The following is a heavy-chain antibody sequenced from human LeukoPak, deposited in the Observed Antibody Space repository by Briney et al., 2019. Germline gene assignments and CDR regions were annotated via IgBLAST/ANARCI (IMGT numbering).Heavy chain of an antibody. D-gene: IGHD6-13*01. CDR3: AKASSAAGSYYYYYYGMDV. CDR2: IYSGGST. Sequence: GGSLRLSCAASGFTVSSNYMSWVRQAPGKGLEWVSVIYSGGSTYYADSVKGRFTISRDNSKNTLYLQMNSLRAEDTAVYYCAKASSAAGSYYYYYYGMDVWGQGTTVTVSS. J-gene: IGHJ6*02. CDR1: GFTVSSNY. V-gene: IGHV3-66*01.